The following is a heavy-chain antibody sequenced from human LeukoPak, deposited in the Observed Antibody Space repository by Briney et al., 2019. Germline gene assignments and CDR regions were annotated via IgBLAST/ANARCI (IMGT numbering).Heavy chain of an antibody. CDR1: GFTFSSYS. D-gene: IGHD5-24*01. V-gene: IGHV3-48*01. Sequence: GGSLRLSCAASGFTFSSYSMNWVRQAPGKGLEWVSYISSSSSTIYYADSVKGRFTISRDNAKNSLYLQMNSLRAEDTAVYYCARDGEMATLNFDYWGQGTLVTVSS. J-gene: IGHJ4*02. CDR3: ARDGEMATLNFDY. CDR2: ISSSSSTI.